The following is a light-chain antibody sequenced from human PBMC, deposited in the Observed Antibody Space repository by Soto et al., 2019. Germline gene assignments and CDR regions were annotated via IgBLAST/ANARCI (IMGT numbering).Light chain of an antibody. J-gene: IGLJ2*01. V-gene: IGLV2-8*01. CDR1: SSDVGVYNY. CDR3: TSYAGSNNLV. Sequence: QSVLTQPPSASGSPGQSVTISCTGTSSDVGVYNYVSWYQQNPGKAPKLMIYEVSKRPSGVPDRFSGSKSGNTASLTVSGLQAEDEADYYCTSYAGSNNLVFGGGTKVTVL. CDR2: EVS.